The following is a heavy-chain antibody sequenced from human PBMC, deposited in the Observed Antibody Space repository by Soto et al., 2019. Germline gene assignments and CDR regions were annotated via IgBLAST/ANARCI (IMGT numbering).Heavy chain of an antibody. V-gene: IGHV4-4*02. CDR1: SGSISGSNW. Sequence: LRRTLSLTCAVSSGSISGSNWWSCVRQPPGKGLEWIGEIYHSGSTNYNPSPKSRVTISVDKSKNQFSLKLSSVTAADTAVYYCARGLRGDSSGWYPNNWFDPWGQGTLVTVSS. J-gene: IGHJ5*02. CDR3: ARGLRGDSSGWYPNNWFDP. D-gene: IGHD6-19*01. CDR2: IYHSGST.